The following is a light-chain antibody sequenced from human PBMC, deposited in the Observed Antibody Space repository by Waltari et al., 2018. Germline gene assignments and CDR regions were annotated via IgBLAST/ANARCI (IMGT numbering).Light chain of an antibody. CDR1: ASDIGGYNY. J-gene: IGLJ1*01. CDR3: SSYTNTNTLDV. CDR2: DSN. Sequence: QSALTQPASVSGSPGQSITISCTGTASDIGGYNYVSWYQQHPGSAPKLLIFDSNNRPSGVSARVSGSKSGNTASLTISGLQAADEAYYYCSSYTNTNTLDVFGSGTKVTVL. V-gene: IGLV2-14*03.